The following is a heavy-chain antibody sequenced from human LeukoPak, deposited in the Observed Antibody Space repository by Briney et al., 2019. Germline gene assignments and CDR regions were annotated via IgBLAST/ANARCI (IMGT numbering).Heavy chain of an antibody. CDR2: INHSGST. D-gene: IGHD2-15*01. CDR1: GGSFSGYY. Sequence: PSETLSLTCAVYGGSFSGYYWSWIRQPPGKGLEWIGEINHSGSTNYNPSLKSRITISVDTSKNQFFLQLSPLPAADTACYYLSRGGPSAALDYWGQGTLVTVSS. CDR3: SRGGPSAALDY. V-gene: IGHV4-34*01. J-gene: IGHJ4*02.